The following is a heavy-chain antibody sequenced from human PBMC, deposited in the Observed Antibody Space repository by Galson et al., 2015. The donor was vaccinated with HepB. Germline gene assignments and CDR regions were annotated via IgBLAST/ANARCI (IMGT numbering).Heavy chain of an antibody. V-gene: IGHV3-30*18. CDR3: AKKAGSGDYLDY. CDR2: ISYDGSNK. J-gene: IGHJ4*02. CDR1: GFTFSSYG. D-gene: IGHD4-17*01. Sequence: SLRLSCAASGFTFSSYGMHWVRQAPGKGLEWVAVISYDGSNKYYADSVKGRFTISRDNSKNTLYLQMNSLRAEDTAVYYCAKKAGSGDYLDYWGQGTLVTVSS.